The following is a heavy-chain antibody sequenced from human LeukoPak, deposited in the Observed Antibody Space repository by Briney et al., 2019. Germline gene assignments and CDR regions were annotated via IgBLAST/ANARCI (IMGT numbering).Heavy chain of an antibody. D-gene: IGHD5-12*01. CDR3: ARHDTNYSGYDSKAFDI. V-gene: IGHV1-69*13. J-gene: IGHJ3*02. CDR1: GGTFSSYA. CDR2: IIPIFGTA. Sequence: ASVEVSCKASGGTFSSYAISWVRQAPGQGLERMGGIIPIFGTANYAQKFQGRVTITADESTSTAYMELSSLRSEDTAVYYCARHDTNYSGYDSKAFDIWGQGTMVTVSS.